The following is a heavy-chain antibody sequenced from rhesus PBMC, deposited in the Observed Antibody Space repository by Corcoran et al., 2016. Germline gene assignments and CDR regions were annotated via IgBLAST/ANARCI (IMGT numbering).Heavy chain of an antibody. CDR3: ASSPGYYWYFDL. D-gene: IGHD3-28*01. CDR1: GGSISSSY. Sequence: QLQLQESGPGLVKPSETLSVTCAVSGGSISSSYWSWIRQAPGKGLEWLGYFYGSGSSTNYNPSLKSRVTLSVYPSKNQLSLRLSSVTAADTAVYYCASSPGYYWYFDLWGPGTPITISS. CDR2: FYGSGSST. V-gene: IGHV4-169*02. J-gene: IGHJ2*01.